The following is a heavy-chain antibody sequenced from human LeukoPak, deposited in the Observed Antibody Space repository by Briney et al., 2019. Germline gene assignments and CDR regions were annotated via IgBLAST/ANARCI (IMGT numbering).Heavy chain of an antibody. CDR3: AKVSRYYDSSGPVDY. CDR2: ISGSGGST. Sequence: GRSLRLSCAASGFTVSNNYMSWVRQAPGKGLEWVSAISGSGGSTYYADSVKGRFTISRDNSKNTLYLQMNSLRAEDTAVYYCAKVSRYYDSSGPVDYWGQGTLVTVSS. J-gene: IGHJ4*02. V-gene: IGHV3-23*01. CDR1: GFTVSNNY. D-gene: IGHD3-22*01.